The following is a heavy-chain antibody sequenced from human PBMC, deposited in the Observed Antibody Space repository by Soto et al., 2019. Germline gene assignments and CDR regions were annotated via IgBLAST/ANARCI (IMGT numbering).Heavy chain of an antibody. Sequence: QVPLVQSGAEVKKPGSSVKVSCKASGGTFSTSSINWVRQAPGQRPEWMGNILPIFGTADYAQKFQGRVTITADKSTHTAYMELRSLLSEDTAVYYCARGHEYGGTSAAFDIWGQGTVVTVSS. V-gene: IGHV1-69*14. D-gene: IGHD4-17*01. J-gene: IGHJ3*02. CDR1: GGTFSTSS. CDR2: ILPIFGTA. CDR3: ARGHEYGGTSAAFDI.